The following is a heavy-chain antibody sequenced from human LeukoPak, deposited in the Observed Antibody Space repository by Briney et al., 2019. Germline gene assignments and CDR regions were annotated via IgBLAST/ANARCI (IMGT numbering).Heavy chain of an antibody. J-gene: IGHJ6*02. CDR1: GFTFSSYA. CDR2: ISGSGGST. CDR3: ARDVLPHPGRDYFYGMDV. Sequence: GGSLRLSCAASGFTFSSYAMSWVRQAPGKGLEWVSAISGSGGSTYYADSVKGRFTISRDNSKNTLYLQMNSLRAEDTAVYYCARDVLPHPGRDYFYGMDVWGQGTTVTVSS. V-gene: IGHV3-23*01.